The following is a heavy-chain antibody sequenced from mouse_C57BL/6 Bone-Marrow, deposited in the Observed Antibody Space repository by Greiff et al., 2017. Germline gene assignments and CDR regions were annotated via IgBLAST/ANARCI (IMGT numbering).Heavy chain of an antibody. CDR1: GFTFSSYA. CDR3: ARADSSGPSWFAY. J-gene: IGHJ3*01. D-gene: IGHD3-2*02. Sequence: EVNVVESGGGLVKPGGSLKLSCAASGFTFSSYAMSWVRQTPEKRLEWVATISDGGSYTYYPDNVQGRFTISRDNAKNNLYLQMSHLKSEDTAMYYCARADSSGPSWFAYWGQGTLVTVSA. V-gene: IGHV5-4*03. CDR2: ISDGGSYT.